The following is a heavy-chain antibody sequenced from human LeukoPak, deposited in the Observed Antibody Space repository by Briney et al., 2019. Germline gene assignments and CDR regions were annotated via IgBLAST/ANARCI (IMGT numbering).Heavy chain of an antibody. V-gene: IGHV1-18*01. CDR1: GYTFTSYG. CDR3: ARESGHCSGDNCFYFFDL. Sequence: ASVKVSCKASGYTFTSYGISWVRQAPGQGLERMGWISAYNGNTNYARTLQGRVTMTTDTSGNTAYMELRSLRSDDTAVYYCARESGHCSGDNCFYFFDLWGQGFLVSVSS. J-gene: IGHJ4*02. D-gene: IGHD2-8*02. CDR2: ISAYNGNT.